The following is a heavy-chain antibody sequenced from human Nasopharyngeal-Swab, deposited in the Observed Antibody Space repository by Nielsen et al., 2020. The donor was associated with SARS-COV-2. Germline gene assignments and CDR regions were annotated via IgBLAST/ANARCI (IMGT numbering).Heavy chain of an antibody. CDR3: ARGTYSGNDYFDY. D-gene: IGHD5-12*01. CDR1: GGSISSYY. CDR2: VYYSGSP. Sequence: ESLKISCTISGGSISSYYWSWIRQPPGKGLEWIGYVYYSGSPSYNPSLKSRVTISVDTSKNQFSLKLTSVTAADTAVYYCARGTYSGNDYFDYWGQGTLVTVSS. J-gene: IGHJ4*02. V-gene: IGHV4-59*13.